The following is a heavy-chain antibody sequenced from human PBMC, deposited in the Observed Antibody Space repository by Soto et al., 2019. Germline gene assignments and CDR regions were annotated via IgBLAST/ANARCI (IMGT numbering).Heavy chain of an antibody. CDR2: IYSSGGT. J-gene: IGHJ5*02. D-gene: IGHD3-3*01. CDR1: GGAISGYY. V-gene: IGHV4-4*07. CDR3: ARGQRFSDSFDP. Sequence: PSETLPLTCTGSGGAISGYYWTWIRQPAGKGLEWIGRIYSSGGTKYNPSLKSRVDMSLDMSKNQFSLRLNSVTAADTAVYYCARGQRFSDSFDPWGQGTLVTVSS.